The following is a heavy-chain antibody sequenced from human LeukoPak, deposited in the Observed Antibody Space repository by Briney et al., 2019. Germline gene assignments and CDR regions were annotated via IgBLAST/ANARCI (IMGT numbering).Heavy chain of an antibody. D-gene: IGHD3-22*01. J-gene: IGHJ4*02. CDR2: ISYDGSNK. CDR1: GFAFSSYA. V-gene: IGHV3-30-3*01. Sequence: GGSLRLSCAASGFAFSSYAMHWVRQAPGKGLEWVAVISYDGSNKYYADSVKGRFTISRDNSKNTLYLQMNSLRAEDTAVYYCAKDLTDKDYYDSSGYYYIFWGQGTLVTVSS. CDR3: AKDLTDKDYYDSSGYYYIF.